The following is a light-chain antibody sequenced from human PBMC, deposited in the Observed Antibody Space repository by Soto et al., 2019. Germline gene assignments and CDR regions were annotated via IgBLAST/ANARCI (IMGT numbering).Light chain of an antibody. J-gene: IGKJ1*01. Sequence: EIVLTQSPDTLSLSPGDRATLACRASQSVGHMFLAWFQQKPGQAPRLLIFDAYRRATGIPDRFSGSGSGTNLALTISRLEPEDFALYYCHQYASSFGTFGQGTKVDI. V-gene: IGKV3-20*01. CDR2: DAY. CDR1: QSVGHMF. CDR3: HQYASSFGT.